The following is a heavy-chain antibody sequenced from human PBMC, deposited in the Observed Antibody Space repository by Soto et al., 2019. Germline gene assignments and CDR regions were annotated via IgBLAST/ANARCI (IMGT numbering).Heavy chain of an antibody. CDR1: GGTFSSYT. J-gene: IGHJ6*02. Sequence: QVQLVQSGAEVKKPGSSVKVSCKASGGTFSSYTISWVRQAPGQGLEWMGRIIPILGIANYAQKFQGRVTITADKSTSTAYMELSSLRSEDTAVYYCASAFVDIVATIPYYYYGMDVWGQGTTVTVSS. V-gene: IGHV1-69*02. D-gene: IGHD5-12*01. CDR2: IIPILGIA. CDR3: ASAFVDIVATIPYYYYGMDV.